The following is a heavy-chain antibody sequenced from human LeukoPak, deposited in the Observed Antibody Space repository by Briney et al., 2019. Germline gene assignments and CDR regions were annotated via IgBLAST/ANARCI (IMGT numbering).Heavy chain of an antibody. CDR1: GGSISSYY. Sequence: SETLSLTCTVSGGSISSYYWSWIRQPPGKGLEWMGYIYYSGSTNYNPSLKSRVTISVDTSKNQFSLKLSSVTAADTVVYYCARVATYYDILTGYQLRYYFDYWGQGTLVTVSS. V-gene: IGHV4-59*01. CDR2: IYYSGST. D-gene: IGHD3-9*01. CDR3: ARVATYYDILTGYQLRYYFDY. J-gene: IGHJ4*02.